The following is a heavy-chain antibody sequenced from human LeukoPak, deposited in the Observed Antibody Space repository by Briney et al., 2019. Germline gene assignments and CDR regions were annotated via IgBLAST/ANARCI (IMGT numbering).Heavy chain of an antibody. V-gene: IGHV3-13*01. CDR3: ARDLRAAGNYYYYGMDV. J-gene: IGHJ6*02. Sequence: GGSLTLSCAASGFTFSSYDMHWVRQATGKGLEWVSAIGTAGDTYYPGSVKGRFTISRENAKNSLYLQMNSLRAGDTAVYYCARDLRAAGNYYYYGMDVWGQGTTVTVSS. D-gene: IGHD6-13*01. CDR2: IGTAGDT. CDR1: GFTFSSYD.